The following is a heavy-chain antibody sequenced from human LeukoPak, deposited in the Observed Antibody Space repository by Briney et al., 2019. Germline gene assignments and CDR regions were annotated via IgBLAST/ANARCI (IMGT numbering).Heavy chain of an antibody. Sequence: GGSLRLSCAASGFTFSAYYMSWIRQAPGKGLEWVSYISSSGSTIYYADSVKGRFTISRDNAKNSLYLQMSSLRAEDSAVYYCARGGAGEGVVAAPIRFDPWGQGTLVTVSS. CDR3: ARGGAGEGVVAAPIRFDP. CDR1: GFTFSAYY. D-gene: IGHD2-15*01. V-gene: IGHV3-11*01. CDR2: ISSSGSTI. J-gene: IGHJ5*02.